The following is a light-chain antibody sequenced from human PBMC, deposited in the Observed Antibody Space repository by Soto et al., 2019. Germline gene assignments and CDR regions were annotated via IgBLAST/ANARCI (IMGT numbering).Light chain of an antibody. CDR1: SSNIGNNY. J-gene: IGLJ3*02. V-gene: IGLV1-51*01. CDR3: GTWDSSLSAGV. Sequence: QPVLTQPPSVSAAPGQKVTMSCSGSSSNIGNNYVSWYQQLPGTAPKLLIYDNNKRPSGIPDRFSGSKSGTSATLGITGLQTGDEADYYCGTWDSSLSAGVFGGGTQLTVL. CDR2: DNN.